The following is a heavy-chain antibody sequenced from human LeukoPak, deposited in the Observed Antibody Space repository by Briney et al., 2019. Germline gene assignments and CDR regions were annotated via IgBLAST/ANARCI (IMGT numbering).Heavy chain of an antibody. Sequence: PSETLSLTCNVSGGSIRGYYWSWVRQPPGKGLEWIGSIYYSGSTYYNPSLKSRVTISVDTSKNQFSLKLSSVTAADTAVYYCARDRGQLWPPVGYFDLWGRGTLVTVSS. D-gene: IGHD5-18*01. J-gene: IGHJ2*01. CDR2: IYYSGST. CDR1: GGSIRGYY. V-gene: IGHV4-59*12. CDR3: ARDRGQLWPPVGYFDL.